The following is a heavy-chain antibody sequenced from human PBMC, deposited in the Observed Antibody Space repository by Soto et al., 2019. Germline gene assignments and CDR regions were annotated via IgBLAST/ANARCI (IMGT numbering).Heavy chain of an antibody. CDR2: IKSDESTT. Sequence: EVQLVESGGGLVQPGGSLRLSCAASGFIFSDYWIHWVRQAPGKGLVWVSRIKSDESTTNYADSVWGRLTISRDNAKNTVYLQMNSLRDEDTAVYYCARGARNYYYFDYWGQGTLVTVSS. J-gene: IGHJ4*02. D-gene: IGHD3-10*01. CDR1: GFIFSDYW. V-gene: IGHV3-74*01. CDR3: ARGARNYYYFDY.